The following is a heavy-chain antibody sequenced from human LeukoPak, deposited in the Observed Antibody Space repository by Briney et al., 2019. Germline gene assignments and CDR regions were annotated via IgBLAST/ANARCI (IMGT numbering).Heavy chain of an antibody. CDR1: GYTLTSNY. CDR3: ARVTPLRFLEWLPGPGRYYYYMDV. D-gene: IGHD3-3*01. V-gene: IGHV1-46*01. Sequence: GASVTVSCKAFGYTLTSNYMHWVRQAPGQGPEWMGVISPSGGSTTYAQKFQGRVTLTRDMSTSTDYLELSSLRSEDTAVYYCARVTPLRFLEWLPGPGRYYYYMDVWGKGTTVTVSS. CDR2: ISPSGGST. J-gene: IGHJ6*03.